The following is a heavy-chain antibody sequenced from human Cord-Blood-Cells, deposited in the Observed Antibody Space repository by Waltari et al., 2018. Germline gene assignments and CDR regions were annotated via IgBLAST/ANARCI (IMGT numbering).Heavy chain of an antibody. CDR1: GFTFSSYG. CDR2: ISYDGSNK. J-gene: IGHJ4*02. D-gene: IGHD2-15*01. Sequence: QVQLVESGGGVVQPGRSLRLSCAASGFTFSSYGMHWVRQAPCKGLEWVAVISYDGSNKYYADSVKGRFTISRDNSKNTLYLQMNSLRAEDTAVYYCAKSLGVVVVAADYWGQGTLVTVSS. CDR3: AKSLGVVVVAADY. V-gene: IGHV3-30*18.